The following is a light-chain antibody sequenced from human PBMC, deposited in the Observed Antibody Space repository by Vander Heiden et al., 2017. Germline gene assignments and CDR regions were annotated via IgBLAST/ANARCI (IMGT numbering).Light chain of an antibody. J-gene: IGLJ2*01. Sequence: QSVLTQPPSASGTPGQRVTISCSAGSSNNGSNTVNCYQQLPGTAPKLLIYSNNQRPSGVPDRFSGSKSGSAASLAISGLQSEDEADYYCAAWDDSLNGPVVFGGGTKLTVL. CDR2: SNN. V-gene: IGLV1-44*01. CDR1: SSNNGSNT. CDR3: AAWDDSLNGPVV.